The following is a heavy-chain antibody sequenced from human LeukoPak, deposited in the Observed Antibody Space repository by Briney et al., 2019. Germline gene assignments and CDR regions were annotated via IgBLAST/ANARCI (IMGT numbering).Heavy chain of an antibody. V-gene: IGHV4-59*01. D-gene: IGHD6-6*01. CDR1: GGSISSYY. Sequence: PSETLSLTCTVSGGSISSYYWSWIRQPPGKGLEWIGYIYYSGSTNYNPSLKSRVTISVDTSKNQFSLKLCSVTAADTAVYYCARDLVHSSSSGLGYWGQGTLVTVSS. J-gene: IGHJ4*02. CDR3: ARDLVHSSSSGLGY. CDR2: IYYSGST.